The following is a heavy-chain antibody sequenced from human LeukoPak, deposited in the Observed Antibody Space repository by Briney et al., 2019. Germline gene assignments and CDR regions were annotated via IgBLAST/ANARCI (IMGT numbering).Heavy chain of an antibody. CDR1: GFTFSDYY. D-gene: IGHD5-24*01. CDR3: ARVRQRWLQVHPSYYFDY. CDR2: ISSSGSTI. Sequence: GGSLRLSRAASGFTFSDYYMSWIRQAPGKGLEWVSYISSSGSTIYYADSVKGRFTISRDNAKNSLYLQINSPRAEDTAVYYCARVRQRWLQVHPSYYFDYWGQGTLVTVSS. J-gene: IGHJ4*02. V-gene: IGHV3-11*04.